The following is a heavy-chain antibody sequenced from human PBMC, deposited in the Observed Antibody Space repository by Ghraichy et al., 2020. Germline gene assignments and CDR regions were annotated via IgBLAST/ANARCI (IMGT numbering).Heavy chain of an antibody. Sequence: GGSLRLSCAASGFIFRSYSMNWVRQAPGKGLEWISYITSISSTIHYADSVKGRFTISRDNAKNSVYLQMSSLRDEDTAVYYCATGIMTMIGLGWAFDFWGQGTMVNVSS. V-gene: IGHV3-48*02. CDR2: ITSISSTI. CDR3: ATGIMTMIGLGWAFDF. J-gene: IGHJ3*01. D-gene: IGHD3-16*01. CDR1: GFIFRSYS.